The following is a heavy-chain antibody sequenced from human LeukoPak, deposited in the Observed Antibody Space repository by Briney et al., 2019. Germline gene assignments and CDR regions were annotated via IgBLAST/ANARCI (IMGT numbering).Heavy chain of an antibody. D-gene: IGHD2-15*01. CDR3: AKDNPRYCSRGSCYSGGI. CDR2: ISGSGGST. J-gene: IGHJ4*02. V-gene: IGHV3-23*01. CDR1: GFTFSSYA. Sequence: PGGSLRLSCAASGFTFSSYAMSWVRQAPGKGLEWVSAISGSGGSTYYADSVKGRFTISRDNSKNTLYLQMNSLRAEDTAVYYCAKDNPRYCSRGSCYSGGIWAQGTLVTVSS.